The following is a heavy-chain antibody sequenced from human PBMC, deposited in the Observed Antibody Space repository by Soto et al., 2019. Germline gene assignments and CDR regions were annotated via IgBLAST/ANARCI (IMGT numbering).Heavy chain of an antibody. D-gene: IGHD3-10*01. CDR3: TRDTGVGAYGPKIYGMDV. J-gene: IGHJ6*02. V-gene: IGHV1-18*01. Sequence: QVQLVQSGVEVRKPGAAVEVSCEASGYNFATYGISWVRQAPGRGLEWMGWIAAYNDHRIYAQNVKGRVTITTDTSTNTANMELRGLTSDDTAVYYCTRDTGVGAYGPKIYGMDVWGQGTTVIVSS. CDR2: IAAYNDHR. CDR1: GYNFATYG.